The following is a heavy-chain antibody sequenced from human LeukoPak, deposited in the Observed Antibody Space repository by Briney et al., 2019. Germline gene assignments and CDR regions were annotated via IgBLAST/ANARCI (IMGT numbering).Heavy chain of an antibody. V-gene: IGHV1-18*04. CDR1: GYTFTSYG. CDR3: ARDGLGWLRPYYFDY. D-gene: IGHD5-12*01. CDR2: ISAYNGNT. J-gene: IGHJ4*02. Sequence: ASVKVSCKASGYTFTSYGISWVRQAPGQELEWMGWISAYNGNTNYAQKLQGRVTMTTDTSTSTAYMELRSLRSDDTAVYYCARDGLGWLRPYYFDYWGQGTLVTVSS.